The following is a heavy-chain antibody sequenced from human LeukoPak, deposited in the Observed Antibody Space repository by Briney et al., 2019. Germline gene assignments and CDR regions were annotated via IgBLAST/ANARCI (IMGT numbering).Heavy chain of an antibody. J-gene: IGHJ6*02. D-gene: IGHD2-2*01. CDR1: GYTFTSYA. CDR2: INASNGNT. Sequence: ASVKVSCKASGYTFTSYAIHWVRQAPGQRLEWMGWINASNGNTEYSQKFQGRVTITRDTSASTAYMELSSLRSEDTAVYYCARDWYEVGDCSSTSCYSHNYYYGMDVWGQGPTVTVSS. V-gene: IGHV1-3*01. CDR3: ARDWYEVGDCSSTSCYSHNYYYGMDV.